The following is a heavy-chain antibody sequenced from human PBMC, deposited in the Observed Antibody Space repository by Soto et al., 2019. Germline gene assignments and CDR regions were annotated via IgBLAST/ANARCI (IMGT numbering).Heavy chain of an antibody. Sequence: ASVKVSCKASGYTFTGYAMHWVRQAPGQRLEWMGWINAGNGNTKYSQKFQGRVTITADESTSTAYMELSSLRSEDTAVYYCARDDYGGKREYYFDYWGQGTLVTVSS. CDR1: GYTFTGYA. CDR3: ARDDYGGKREYYFDY. CDR2: INAGNGNT. J-gene: IGHJ4*02. D-gene: IGHD4-17*01. V-gene: IGHV1-3*01.